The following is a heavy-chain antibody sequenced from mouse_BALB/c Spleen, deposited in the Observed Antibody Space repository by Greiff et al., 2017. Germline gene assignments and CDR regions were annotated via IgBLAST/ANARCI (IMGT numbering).Heavy chain of an antibody. V-gene: IGHV5-12-1*01. J-gene: IGHJ3*01. CDR3: ARSIYDGYSSWFAY. Sequence: EVKLVESGGGLVKPGGSLKLSCAASGFAFSSYDMSWVRQTPEKRLEWVAYISSGGGSTYYPDTVKGRFTISRDNAKNTLYLQMSSLKSEDTAMYYCARSIYDGYSSWFAYWGQGTLVTVSA. CDR2: ISSGGGST. D-gene: IGHD2-3*01. CDR1: GFAFSSYD.